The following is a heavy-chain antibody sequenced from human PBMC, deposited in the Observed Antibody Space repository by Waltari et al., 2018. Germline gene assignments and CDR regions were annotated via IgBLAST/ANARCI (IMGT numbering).Heavy chain of an antibody. CDR1: VYSIRRGYY. Sequence: QVQLQESGPGLVKPSETLSLTCTVSVYSIRRGYYWGWIRLRPGKGPEWIGSICHSGSTYYNPSLKSRVTISVDTSKNQFSLKLSSVTAADTAVYYCAREVRATVKGGDYYYYYMDVWGKGTTVTVSS. CDR2: ICHSGST. CDR3: AREVRATVKGGDYYYYYMDV. V-gene: IGHV4-38-2*02. D-gene: IGHD4-4*01. J-gene: IGHJ6*03.